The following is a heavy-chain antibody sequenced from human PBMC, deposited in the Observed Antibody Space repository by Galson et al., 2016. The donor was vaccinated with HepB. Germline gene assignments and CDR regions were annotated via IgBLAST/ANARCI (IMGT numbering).Heavy chain of an antibody. Sequence: SLRLSCAASGFTFTSYAMSWVRKAPGKGLEWLSSVSGSGGSTCYADSVRGRFIISRDSSENTLYLQMNTLRGDDTALYYCAKAGYNSHERNNWFDSWGQGTLVTVSS. V-gene: IGHV3-23*01. CDR1: GFTFTSYA. J-gene: IGHJ5*01. CDR2: VSGSGGST. CDR3: AKAGYNSHERNNWFDS. D-gene: IGHD1-20*01.